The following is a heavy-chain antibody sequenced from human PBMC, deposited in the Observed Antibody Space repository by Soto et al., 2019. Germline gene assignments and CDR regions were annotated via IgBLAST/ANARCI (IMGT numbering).Heavy chain of an antibody. CDR3: ARDWIILTGFHYYYGMDV. CDR2: ISSSSSYI. CDR1: GCTFSSYS. D-gene: IGHD3-9*01. V-gene: IGHV3-21*01. Sequence: PRGSLRLCWAASGCTFSSYSMNLGRQAPGKGLEWVSSISSSSSYIYYADSVKGRFTISRDNAKNSLYLQMNSLRAEDTAVYYCARDWIILTGFHYYYGMDVWGQGTTVTVSS. J-gene: IGHJ6*02.